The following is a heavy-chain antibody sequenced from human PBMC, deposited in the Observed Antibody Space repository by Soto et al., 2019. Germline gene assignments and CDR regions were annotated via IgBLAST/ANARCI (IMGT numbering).Heavy chain of an antibody. CDR2: INTSSSYI. J-gene: IGHJ4*02. D-gene: IGHD2-15*01. V-gene: IGHV3-21*01. CDR3: ARDKGGYCSGGSCTQ. CDR1: GFTFSSYS. Sequence: EVQLVESGGGLVKPGGSLRLSCAASGFTFSSYSMNWVRQAPGKGLEWVSSINTSSSYIYYADSVKGRFTISRDNAKNSLYLQMNSLRAEDTAVYYCARDKGGYCSGGSCTQWGQGTLVTVSS.